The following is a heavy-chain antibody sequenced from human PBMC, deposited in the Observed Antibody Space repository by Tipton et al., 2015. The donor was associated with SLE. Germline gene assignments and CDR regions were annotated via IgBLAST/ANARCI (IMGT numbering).Heavy chain of an antibody. V-gene: IGHV4-38-2*02. D-gene: IGHD3-22*01. CDR3: ARDEYRYDATGYHLLGHFDF. CDR1: GYAITSRYF. Sequence: TLSLTCTVSGYAITSRYFWGWIRQPPGKGLEWIGTIHHSASTYYNPSLKSRVTISVDTSKNQFSLNLSSVTAADTAVYYCARDEYRYDATGYHLLGHFDFWGQGTLVTVSS. J-gene: IGHJ4*02. CDR2: IHHSAST.